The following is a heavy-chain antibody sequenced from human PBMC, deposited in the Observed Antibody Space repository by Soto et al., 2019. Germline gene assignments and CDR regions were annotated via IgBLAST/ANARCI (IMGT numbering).Heavy chain of an antibody. J-gene: IGHJ4*02. CDR1: GGSISSVDYY. CDR3: ARAQGSGFLVS. Sequence: SETLSLTCTVSGGSISSVDYYWSWIRQPPGKCLEWIGYVYCSGIXXYSPSLKXXLSISGETSKXRFSLXLRSVPAADAXVYYCARAQGSGFLVSWGQGTLVTVSS. CDR2: VYCSGIX. V-gene: IGHV4-30-4*01. D-gene: IGHD3-10*01.